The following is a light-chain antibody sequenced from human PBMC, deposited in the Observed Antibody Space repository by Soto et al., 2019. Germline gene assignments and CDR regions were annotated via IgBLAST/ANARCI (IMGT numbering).Light chain of an antibody. V-gene: IGLV1-47*01. CDR1: SSNIGRND. Sequence: QSVLTQPPSTSGTPGQRVTISCSASSSNIGRNDVYWYQQLPGTAPKLLIYKNSQRPSGVPDRFSGSKSGTSASLIISGLRSEDEADYYCATWDDTLSGRVFGGGTQLTVL. CDR2: KNS. CDR3: ATWDDTLSGRV. J-gene: IGLJ3*02.